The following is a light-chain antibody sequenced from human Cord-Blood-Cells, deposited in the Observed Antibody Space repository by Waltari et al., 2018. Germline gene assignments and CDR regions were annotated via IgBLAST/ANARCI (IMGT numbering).Light chain of an antibody. V-gene: IGLV2-14*02. CDR2: EGS. J-gene: IGLJ3*02. CDR1: SSDVGSYNL. CDR3: QSYDSSNHWV. Sequence: QSALTQPASVSGSPGQSITISCTGTSSDVGSYNLVSWYQQHPGKAPKLMIYEGSKRPSGVSNRFSGSKSGNTASLTISGLQAEDEADYYCQSYDSSNHWVFGGGTKLTVL.